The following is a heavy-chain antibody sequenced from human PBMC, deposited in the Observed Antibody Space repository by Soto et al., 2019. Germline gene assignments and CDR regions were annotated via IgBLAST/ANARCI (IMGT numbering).Heavy chain of an antibody. CDR1: GFTFSSYG. CDR2: ISYDGSNK. V-gene: IGHV3-30*18. CDR3: AKEGGYCSDGSCYSGGGMDV. D-gene: IGHD2-15*01. J-gene: IGHJ6*02. Sequence: QVQLVESGGGVVQPGRSLRLSCAASGFTFSSYGMHWVRQAPGKGLEWVAVISYDGSNKYYADSVKGRFTISRDNSKNTLYLQMNSLRAEDTVVYYCAKEGGYCSDGSCYSGGGMDVWGQGTTVTVSS.